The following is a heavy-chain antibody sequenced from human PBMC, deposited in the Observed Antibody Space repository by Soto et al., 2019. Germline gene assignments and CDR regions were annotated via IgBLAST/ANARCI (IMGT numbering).Heavy chain of an antibody. J-gene: IGHJ6*02. D-gene: IGHD5-12*01. CDR2: IYYSGST. V-gene: IGHV4-59*01. CDR3: ARVRYSSYAAYYYYGIDV. CDR1: GGSLSSYY. Sequence: QVQLQESRPGLVKPSETLSLTCTVSGGSLSSYYWSWIRQPPAKGLEWIGYIYYSGSTNYQPSLKSRVTISVDTSKNQFSLKLSSVTAADTAVYYCARVRYSSYAAYYYYGIDVWGQGTTVTVSS.